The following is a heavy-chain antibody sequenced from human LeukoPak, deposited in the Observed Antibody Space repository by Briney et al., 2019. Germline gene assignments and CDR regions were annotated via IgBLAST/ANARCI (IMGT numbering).Heavy chain of an antibody. CDR2: MHYSGNT. V-gene: IGHV4-39*01. Sequence: PSETLSLTCTISGGSISSSDYSWGWIRQPPGKGLGWIGSMHYSGNTYYNPSRKSRVTISVDTSKNQFSLKLRSVTAADTAVYYCARQKTGTTRNGVVPAPYFDYWGKGTLVTVSS. J-gene: IGHJ4*02. CDR1: GGSISSSDYS. D-gene: IGHD3-3*01. CDR3: ARQKTGTTRNGVVPAPYFDY.